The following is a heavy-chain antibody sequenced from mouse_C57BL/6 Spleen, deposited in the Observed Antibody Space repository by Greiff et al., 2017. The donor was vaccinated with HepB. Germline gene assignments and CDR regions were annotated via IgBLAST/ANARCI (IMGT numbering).Heavy chain of an antibody. CDR2: IRNKANGYTT. J-gene: IGHJ1*03. CDR3: ARESHYYGSSYGYFDV. D-gene: IGHD1-1*01. V-gene: IGHV7-3*01. Sequence: EVKLQESGGGLVQPGGSLSLSCAASGFTFTDYYMSWVRQPPGKALEWLGFIRNKANGYTTEYSASVKGRFTISRDNSQSILYLQMNALRAEDSATYYCARESHYYGSSYGYFDVWGTGTTVTVSS. CDR1: GFTFTDYY.